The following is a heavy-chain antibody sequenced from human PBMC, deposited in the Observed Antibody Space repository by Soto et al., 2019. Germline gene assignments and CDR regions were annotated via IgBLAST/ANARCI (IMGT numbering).Heavy chain of an antibody. V-gene: IGHV3-7*01. CDR3: ARDPVCSGGSCYDY. J-gene: IGHJ4*02. CDR1: GFTFNRYW. CDR2: IKQDGSEI. D-gene: IGHD2-15*01. Sequence: EVQLVESGGGLVQPGGSLRLSCAASGFTFNRYWMTWVRQAPRKGLEWVANIKQDGSEIYYVDSVKGRFTISRDNAENSLYLQLNSLRAEDTAVYYCARDPVCSGGSCYDYWGQGTLVTVSS.